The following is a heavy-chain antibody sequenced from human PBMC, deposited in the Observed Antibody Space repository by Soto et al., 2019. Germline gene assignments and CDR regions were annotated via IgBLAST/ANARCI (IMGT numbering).Heavy chain of an antibody. Sequence: SQTLSLTCGISGDSVSSNSAAWNWIRQSPSRGLEWLGRTYYRSKWYNDYAVSVKSRITINPDTSKNQFSLQLNSVTPEDTAVYYCARALGYCSSTSCYYYYMDVWGKGTTVTVSS. V-gene: IGHV6-1*01. J-gene: IGHJ6*03. D-gene: IGHD2-2*01. CDR3: ARALGYCSSTSCYYYYMDV. CDR1: GDSVSSNSAA. CDR2: TYYRSKWYN.